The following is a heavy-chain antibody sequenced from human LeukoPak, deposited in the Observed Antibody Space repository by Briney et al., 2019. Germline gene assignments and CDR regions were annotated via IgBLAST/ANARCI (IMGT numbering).Heavy chain of an antibody. J-gene: IGHJ4*02. Sequence: GGSLRLSCAASGFTFSSYAMHWVRQAPGKGLEWVAVISYDGSNKYYADSVKGRFTISRDNSKNTLYLQMNSLRAEDTAVYYCARDPVVVVAATSWEVDYWGQGTLVTVPS. D-gene: IGHD2-15*01. CDR2: ISYDGSNK. CDR1: GFTFSSYA. CDR3: ARDPVVVVAATSWEVDY. V-gene: IGHV3-30*04.